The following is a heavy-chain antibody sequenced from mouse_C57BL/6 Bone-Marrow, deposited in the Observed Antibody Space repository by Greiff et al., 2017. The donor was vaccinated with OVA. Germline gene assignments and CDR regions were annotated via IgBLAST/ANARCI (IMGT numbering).Heavy chain of an antibody. Sequence: EVQLQQSGPELVKPGASVKISCKASGYTFTDYYMNWVKQSHGKSLEWIGDINPNNGGTSYNQKFKGKATLTVDKSSSTAYMELRSLTSEDSAVYYCARWGSYDYGRGYFDYWGQGTTLTVSS. CDR1: GYTFTDYY. CDR2: INPNNGGT. CDR3: ARWGSYDYGRGYFDY. V-gene: IGHV1-26*01. D-gene: IGHD2-4*01. J-gene: IGHJ2*01.